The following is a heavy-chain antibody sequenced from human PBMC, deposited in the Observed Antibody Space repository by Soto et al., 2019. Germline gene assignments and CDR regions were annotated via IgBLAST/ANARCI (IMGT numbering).Heavy chain of an antibody. Sequence: QVQLQQSGPGLVKPSETLSLTCTVSGGSIPNYSWSWVRHPPGKGLEWIGYIYYTGSTNYSPSLKSRVTMSMDTSNSQFSLKLTSVTATDTAVYYCARLSGSGWYTAAYWGQGTLVTVSS. CDR1: GGSIPNYS. J-gene: IGHJ4*02. V-gene: IGHV4-59*08. CDR2: IYYTGST. D-gene: IGHD6-19*01. CDR3: ARLSGSGWYTAAY.